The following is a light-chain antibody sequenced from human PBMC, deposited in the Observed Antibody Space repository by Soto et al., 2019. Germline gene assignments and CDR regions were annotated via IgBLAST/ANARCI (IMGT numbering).Light chain of an antibody. V-gene: IGLV2-14*01. CDR3: SAFTGTTYV. CDR1: GSDVGGNKY. J-gene: IGLJ1*01. CDR2: DVS. Sequence: QSVLTQPASVSGSPGQSITISCTGSGSDVGGNKYVSWYQQYPGKAPKLMICDVSNRPSGVSNRFSGSKSGNTASLTISGLQAEDEADYYCSAFTGTTYVLGTGTKVTVL.